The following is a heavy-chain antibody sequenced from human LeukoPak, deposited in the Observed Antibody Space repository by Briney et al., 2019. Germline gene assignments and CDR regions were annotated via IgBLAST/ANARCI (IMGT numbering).Heavy chain of an antibody. D-gene: IGHD3-3*01. CDR3: AKVGFSEMEWLLYSDH. Sequence: GGSLRLSCAASGVTFSSYGMSWVRQAPGKGLEWVSAISGSSGHTYYADSVKGRFTISRDNSKNTLYLQMNSLRAEDTAVYYCAKVGFSEMEWLLYSDHWGQGTLVTVSS. CDR2: ISGSSGHT. V-gene: IGHV3-23*01. J-gene: IGHJ4*02. CDR1: GVTFSSYG.